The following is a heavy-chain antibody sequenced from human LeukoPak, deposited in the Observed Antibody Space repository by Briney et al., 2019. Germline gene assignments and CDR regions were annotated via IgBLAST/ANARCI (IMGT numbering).Heavy chain of an antibody. Sequence: SSETLSLTCAVSGGSISSSNWWSWVRQPPGKGLEWIGEIYHSGSTNYNPSLKSRVTISVDKSKNQFSLKLSSVTAADTAVYYCARGRPIVGITMVRGVMDWGQGTLVTVSS. D-gene: IGHD3-10*01. CDR2: IYHSGST. CDR3: ARGRPIVGITMVRGVMD. V-gene: IGHV4-4*02. CDR1: GGSISSSNW. J-gene: IGHJ4*02.